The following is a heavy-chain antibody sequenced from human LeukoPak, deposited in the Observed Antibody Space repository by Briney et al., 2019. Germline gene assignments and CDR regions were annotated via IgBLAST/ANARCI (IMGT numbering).Heavy chain of an antibody. Sequence: SETLSLTCTVSGGSISSYYWSWIRQPPGKGLEWIGYIYYSGSTNYNPSLKSRVTISVDTSKNQFSLKLSSVTAADTAVYYCARHQELLSNFDYWGQGTLVTVSS. D-gene: IGHD1-26*01. CDR1: GGSISSYY. V-gene: IGHV4-59*08. CDR2: IYYSGST. J-gene: IGHJ4*02. CDR3: ARHQELLSNFDY.